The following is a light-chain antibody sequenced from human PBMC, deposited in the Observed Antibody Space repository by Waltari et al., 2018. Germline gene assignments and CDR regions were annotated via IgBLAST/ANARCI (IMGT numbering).Light chain of an antibody. Sequence: QSVLTQPLSMSGTPGQGVTISCSGSSSNIGRDTVNWYQQPPGTAPKPHIYSNDPRPSGVPDLFSGSKSGTSASLAISGLQSDDEADYYCAAWDNSLDAWVFGGGTKLTGL. J-gene: IGLJ3*02. CDR2: SND. V-gene: IGLV1-44*01. CDR1: SSNIGRDT. CDR3: AAWDNSLDAWV.